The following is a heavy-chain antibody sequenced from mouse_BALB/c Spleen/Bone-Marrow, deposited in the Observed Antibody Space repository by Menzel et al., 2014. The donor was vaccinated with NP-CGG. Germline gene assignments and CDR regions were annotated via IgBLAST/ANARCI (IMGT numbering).Heavy chain of an antibody. CDR1: GYSFTSYW. CDR3: ARRERTGMNY. D-gene: IGHD4-1*01. Sequence: VQLQQSGAELVRPGASVKLSCKASGYSFTSYWMNWVKQRPGQGLEWIGMIHPSDSDTRLNQKFKDKATLTVDKSSSTAYMQLSSPTSEDSAFYYCARRERTGMNYWGQGTTLTVSS. CDR2: IHPSDSDT. J-gene: IGHJ2*01. V-gene: IGHV1-74*01.